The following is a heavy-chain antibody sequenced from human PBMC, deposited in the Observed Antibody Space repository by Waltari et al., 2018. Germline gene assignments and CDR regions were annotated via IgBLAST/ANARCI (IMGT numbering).Heavy chain of an antibody. Sequence: QVQVQQWGAGLLKPSETLSLTCAVYGGSFSGYYWSWIRQPPGQGLEWIGEINHSGSTNDNPSQKKRVTISVDTSKNQFSLKLSSVTAADTAGYDWARKGSGRYYIRYPRVATFDPWGQGTLVTVSS. V-gene: IGHV4-34*01. CDR1: GGSFSGYY. J-gene: IGHJ5*02. CDR3: ARKGSGRYYIRYPRVATFDP. CDR2: INHSGST. D-gene: IGHD3-10*01.